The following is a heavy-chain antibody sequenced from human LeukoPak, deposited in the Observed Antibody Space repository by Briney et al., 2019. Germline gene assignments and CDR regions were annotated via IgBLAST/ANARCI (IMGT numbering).Heavy chain of an antibody. CDR3: AKDLYYDYGDD. CDR1: GFTVSSNN. CDR2: IYSGGST. J-gene: IGHJ4*02. V-gene: IGHV3-66*01. D-gene: IGHD3-16*01. Sequence: GGSLRLSCAASGFTVSSNNMSWVRQAPGKGLEWVSVIYSGGSTYYADSVKGRFTISRDNSKNTLYLQMNSLRAEDTAIFYCAKDLYYDYGDDWGQGTLVTVSS.